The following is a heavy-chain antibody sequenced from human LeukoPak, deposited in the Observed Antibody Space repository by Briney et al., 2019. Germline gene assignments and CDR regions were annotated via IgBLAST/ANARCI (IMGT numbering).Heavy chain of an antibody. Sequence: GGSLRLSCAASGFTFSSYTINWVRQAPGKGLEWVSIMSGNGGNTYYAGSVKGRFTISRDNSKNTLYLQMNSLRAEDTAVYYCARRGSYSRGAFDIWGQGTMVTVSA. D-gene: IGHD1-26*01. CDR3: ARRGSYSRGAFDI. CDR2: MSGNGGNT. J-gene: IGHJ3*02. V-gene: IGHV3-23*01. CDR1: GFTFSSYT.